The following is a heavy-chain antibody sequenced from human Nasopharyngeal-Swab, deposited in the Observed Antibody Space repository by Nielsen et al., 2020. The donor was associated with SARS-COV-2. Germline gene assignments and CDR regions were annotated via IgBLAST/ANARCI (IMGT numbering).Heavy chain of an antibody. D-gene: IGHD3-10*01. CDR2: IYSGGST. V-gene: IGHV3-53*01. CDR1: GFTVSSNY. CDR3: AGRITMVRGPPEGMRAFDI. Sequence: GGSLRLSCAASGFTVSSNYMSWVRQAPGKGLEWVSVIYSGGSTYYADSVKGRFTISRDNSKNTLHLQMNSLRAEDTAVYYCAGRITMVRGPPEGMRAFDIWGQGTMVTVSS. J-gene: IGHJ3*02.